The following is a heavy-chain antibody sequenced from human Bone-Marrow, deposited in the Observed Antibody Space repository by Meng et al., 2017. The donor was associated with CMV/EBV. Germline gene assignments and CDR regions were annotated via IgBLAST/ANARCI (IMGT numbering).Heavy chain of an antibody. J-gene: IGHJ6*02. CDR2: INHSGST. D-gene: IGHD2-2*02. Sequence: SETLSLTCTVSGGSISSYYWSWIRQPPGKGLEWIGEINHSGSTNYNPSLKSRVTISVDTSKNQFSLKLSSVTAADTAVYYCARGPTSYCSSTSCYTMYYYGMDVWGQGTTVTVSS. V-gene: IGHV4-34*01. CDR3: ARGPTSYCSSTSCYTMYYYGMDV. CDR1: GGSISSYY.